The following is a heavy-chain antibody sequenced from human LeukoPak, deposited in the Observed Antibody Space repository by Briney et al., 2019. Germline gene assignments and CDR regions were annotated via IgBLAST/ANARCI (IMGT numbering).Heavy chain of an antibody. D-gene: IGHD6-19*01. V-gene: IGHV3-30-3*01. J-gene: IGHJ3*02. CDR3: SRDGSSSDWSAFDI. CDR1: GFTFSSYA. Sequence: GGSLRLSCAASGFTFSSYAMHWVRQAPGKGLEWVAVISYDGSNKYYADSVKGRFTISRDDSKNSLYLQMNSLKTQDTAVYYCSRDGSSSDWSAFDIWGQGTMVTVSS. CDR2: ISYDGSNK.